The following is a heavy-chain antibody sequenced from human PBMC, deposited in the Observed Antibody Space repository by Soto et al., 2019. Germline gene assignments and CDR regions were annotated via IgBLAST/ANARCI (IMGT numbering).Heavy chain of an antibody. Sequence: PGGSLRLSFAASGFTFSSYGMSWVRQAPGKGLEWVANIKQDGSEKYYVDSVKGRFTISRDNAKNSLYLQMNSLRAEDTAVYYCARVGLLWFGEPGHWFDPWGQGTLVTVSS. J-gene: IGHJ5*02. CDR3: ARVGLLWFGEPGHWFDP. V-gene: IGHV3-7*01. CDR2: IKQDGSEK. CDR1: GFTFSSYG. D-gene: IGHD3-10*01.